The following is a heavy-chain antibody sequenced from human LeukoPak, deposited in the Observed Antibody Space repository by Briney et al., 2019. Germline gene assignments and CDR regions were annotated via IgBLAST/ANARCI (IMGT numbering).Heavy chain of an antibody. V-gene: IGHV1-69*13. CDR1: GGTFSSYA. D-gene: IGHD1-20*01. Sequence: GASVKVSCKASGGTFSSYAISWVRQAPGQGLEWMGGIIPIFGTANYAQKFQGRVTITADESTSTAYMELSSLRSEDTAVYYCARDLSVVTGTTFFNVGWFDPWGQGTLVTVSS. CDR2: IIPIFGTA. CDR3: ARDLSVVTGTTFFNVGWFDP. J-gene: IGHJ5*02.